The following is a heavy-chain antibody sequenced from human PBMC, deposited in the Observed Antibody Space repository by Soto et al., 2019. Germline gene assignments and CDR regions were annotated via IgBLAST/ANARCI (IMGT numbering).Heavy chain of an antibody. J-gene: IGHJ4*02. D-gene: IGHD3-9*01. CDR1: GGSISSSSHY. CDR2: IFYSGST. CDR3: ARRESYDILTGYYHFDY. V-gene: IGHV4-39*01. Sequence: QLQLQESGPGLVKSSETLSLTCSVSGGSISSSSHYWGWIRQPPGKGLEWIGNIFYSGSTYYNPSLKSRVTISVDTSKNRISLKLSSVTAADTAVYYCARRESYDILTGYYHFDYWVQGTLVTVSS.